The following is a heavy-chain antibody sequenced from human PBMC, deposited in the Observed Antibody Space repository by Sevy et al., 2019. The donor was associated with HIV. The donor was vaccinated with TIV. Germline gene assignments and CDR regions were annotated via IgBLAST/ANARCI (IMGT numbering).Heavy chain of an antibody. CDR3: ARPYGSGSWEAFDI. Sequence: GGSLRLSCVASGFTFSSYEMNWVRQAPGKGLEWVSYISNSGTSMYYSDSVKGRFTISRDNARNSLYLQMNSLRAEDTALYYCARPYGSGSWEAFDIWGQGTKVTVSS. CDR1: GFTFSSYE. D-gene: IGHD3-10*01. V-gene: IGHV3-48*03. CDR2: ISNSGTSM. J-gene: IGHJ3*02.